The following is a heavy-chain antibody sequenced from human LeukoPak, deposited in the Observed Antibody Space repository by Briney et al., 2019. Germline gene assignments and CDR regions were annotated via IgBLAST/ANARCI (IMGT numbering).Heavy chain of an antibody. CDR3: ARGSLGSGETRFDL. D-gene: IGHD2-15*01. Sequence: NASETLSLTCTVSGGSISNYFWSWIRQPPGKGLEWIGYMYSSESTNYNPSLKSRVTMSVDTSKNQFSLKLSSVTAADTAVYYCARGSLGSGETRFDLWGRGTLVTVSS. CDR1: GGSISNYF. CDR2: MYSSEST. V-gene: IGHV4-59*01. J-gene: IGHJ2*01.